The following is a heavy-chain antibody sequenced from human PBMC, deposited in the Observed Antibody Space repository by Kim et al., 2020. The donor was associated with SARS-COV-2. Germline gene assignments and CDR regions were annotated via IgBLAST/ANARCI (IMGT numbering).Heavy chain of an antibody. J-gene: IGHJ4*02. D-gene: IGHD3-9*01. CDR3: ARPPRDYVILTADYHRYYFDY. CDR1: GFTVGSNY. Sequence: GGSLRLSCAASGFTVGSNYMSWVRQAPGTGLEWVAVIYSGGAIYYADSVKGRFAISRDISKNTVYLQMNSLRVDDTAVYYCARPPRDYVILTADYHRYYFDYWGQGTLVTVSS. CDR2: IYSGGAI. V-gene: IGHV3-53*01.